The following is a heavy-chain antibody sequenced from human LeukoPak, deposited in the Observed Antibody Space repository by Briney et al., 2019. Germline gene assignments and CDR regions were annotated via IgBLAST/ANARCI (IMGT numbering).Heavy chain of an antibody. CDR2: IYTSGST. V-gene: IGHV4-61*02. J-gene: IGHJ4*02. D-gene: IGHD5-24*01. CDR3: ARGGLEMATFYFDY. CDR1: GGSISSGSYY. Sequence: SQTLSLTCTVSGGSISSGSYYWSWIRQPAGKGLEWIGRIYTSGSTNYNPSFKSRVTISVDTSKNQFSLKLSSVTAADTAVYYCARGGLEMATFYFDYWGQGTLVTVSS.